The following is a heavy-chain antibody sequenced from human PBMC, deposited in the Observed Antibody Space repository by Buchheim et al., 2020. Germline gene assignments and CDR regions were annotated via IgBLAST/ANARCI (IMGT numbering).Heavy chain of an antibody. CDR3: ARDYYDSSGYPYYYYYGMDV. CDR1: GFTFSSYA. CDR2: ISGSGGST. V-gene: IGHV3-23*01. D-gene: IGHD3-22*01. J-gene: IGHJ6*02. Sequence: EVQLLESGGGLVQPGGSLRLSCAASGFTFSSYAMSWVRQAPGKGLEWVSAISGSGGSTYYADSVKGWFTISRDNSKNTLYLQMNSLRAEDTAVYYCARDYYDSSGYPYYYYYGMDVWGQGTT.